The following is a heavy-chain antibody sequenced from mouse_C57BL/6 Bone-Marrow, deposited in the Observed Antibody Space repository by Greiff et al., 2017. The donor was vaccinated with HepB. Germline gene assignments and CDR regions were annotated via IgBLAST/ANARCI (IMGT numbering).Heavy chain of an antibody. J-gene: IGHJ4*01. D-gene: IGHD1-1*01. CDR3: ARHYGSSYDAMDY. CDR1: GFTFSDYG. Sequence: DVQLQESGGGLVKPGGSLKLSCAASGFTFSDYGMHWVRQAPEKGLEWVAYISSGSSTIYYADTVKGRFTISRDNAKNTLFLQMTSLRSEDTAMYYCARHYGSSYDAMDYWGQGTSVTVSS. V-gene: IGHV5-17*01. CDR2: ISSGSSTI.